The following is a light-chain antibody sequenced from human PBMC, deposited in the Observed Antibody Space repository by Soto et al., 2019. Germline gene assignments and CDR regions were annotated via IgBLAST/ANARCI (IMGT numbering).Light chain of an antibody. CDR3: QQYGSSPWT. Sequence: EIVLTQSPGTLSLSPGERATLSCRASQSVSSSYLAWYQQKPGQAPRLLIYGASSRATGIPDRFSGSGSGTNFTLTISRLEPEYFAVYFCQQYGSSPWTFGQGTKAEIK. CDR1: QSVSSSY. V-gene: IGKV3-20*01. CDR2: GAS. J-gene: IGKJ1*01.